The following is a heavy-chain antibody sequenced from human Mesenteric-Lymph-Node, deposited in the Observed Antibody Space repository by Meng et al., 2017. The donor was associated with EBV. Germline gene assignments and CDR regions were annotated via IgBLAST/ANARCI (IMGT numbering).Heavy chain of an antibody. V-gene: IGHV3-21*01. J-gene: IGHJ5*02. CDR3: ARDQFHDPSWFDP. D-gene: IGHD2-21*01. CDR1: GFIFSRYA. Sequence: GQVVGLGGGLVKPGGPWSISFESSGFIFSRYAMNWVRQAPGKGLEWVASISSSSTYIYYADSVKGRFTISRDNAKDSLYLQMNSLRGEDTAVYYCARDQFHDPSWFDPWGQGTLVTVSS. CDR2: ISSSSTYI.